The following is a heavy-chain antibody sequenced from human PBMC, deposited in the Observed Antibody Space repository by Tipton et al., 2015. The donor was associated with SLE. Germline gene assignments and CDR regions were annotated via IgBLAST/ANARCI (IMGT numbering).Heavy chain of an antibody. CDR1: GGSISSSSHY. D-gene: IGHD3-16*02. CDR2: IYYTGSP. Sequence: TLSLTCTVSGGSISSSSHYWGWIRQPPGKGLEWIGSIYYTGSPYYTPSLKSRVTISLDTSKNQFSLKVTSMTAADTAVYYCGGPWGESSPYYFDYWGQGILVTVSS. CDR3: GGPWGESSPYYFDY. V-gene: IGHV4-39*01. J-gene: IGHJ4*02.